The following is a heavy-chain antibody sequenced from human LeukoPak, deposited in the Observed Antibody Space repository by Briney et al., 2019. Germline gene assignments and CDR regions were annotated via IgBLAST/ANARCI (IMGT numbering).Heavy chain of an antibody. J-gene: IGHJ6*02. CDR1: GDSVSRNGAA. V-gene: IGHV6-1*01. CDR2: TYYRSKWNN. CDR3: ARGAPSYYGMDV. Sequence: SQTLSLTCAISGDSVSRNGAAWNWIRQSPSRGLEWLGRTYYRSKWNNDYAVSLESRITINPDASKNQFSLQLNSVAPEDTAVYYCARGAPSYYGMDVWGRGTTVTVSS.